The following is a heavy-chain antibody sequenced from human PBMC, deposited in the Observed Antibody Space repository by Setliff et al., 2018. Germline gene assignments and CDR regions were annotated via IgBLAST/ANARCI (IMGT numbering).Heavy chain of an antibody. CDR1: GYTFSTYW. V-gene: IGHV5-51*01. CDR2: IYPGDSET. CDR3: ARGMEDTAMLAY. J-gene: IGHJ4*02. Sequence: LKISCKGSGYTFSTYWIGWVRQMPGKGLEWMGIIYPGDSETRYSPSFEGQVSISADTSISTAYLQWSSLKASDTAMYYCARGMEDTAMLAYWGQGTLVTVSS. D-gene: IGHD5-18*01.